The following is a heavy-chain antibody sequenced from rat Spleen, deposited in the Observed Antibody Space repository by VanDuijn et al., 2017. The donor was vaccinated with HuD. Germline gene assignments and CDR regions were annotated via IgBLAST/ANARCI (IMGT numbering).Heavy chain of an antibody. J-gene: IGHJ3*01. CDR1: GFIFSDYY. Sequence: EVHVVESGGGLVQPGRSLKLSCAGSGFIFSDYYMAWVRRTPTKGLEWVASISPSGGSTYYRDSVKGRFTISRDNAKNTLYLQMDSLRSEDTATYYCATHGGGYNNYYWFAYWGQGTLVTVSS. CDR3: ATHGGGYNNYYWFAY. CDR2: ISPSGGST. V-gene: IGHV5-25*01. D-gene: IGHD1-10*01.